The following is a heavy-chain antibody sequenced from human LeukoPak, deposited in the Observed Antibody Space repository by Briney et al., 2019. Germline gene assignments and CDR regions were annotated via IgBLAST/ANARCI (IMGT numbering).Heavy chain of an antibody. CDR2: IHHSGTT. CDR1: GGSLSNYD. D-gene: IGHD3-3*01. V-gene: IGHV4-34*01. CDR3: ARGRSRVTIFGVSLNWLHS. J-gene: IGHJ5*01. Sequence: PLETLSLTCAVYGGSLSNYDWTWIRQPPGKGLEWIGEIHHSGTTTNNPSLKSRITTSADTPKKQFSLRLSSVAAADTGVYCCARGRSRVTIFGVSLNWLHSWGKGNLVIVSS.